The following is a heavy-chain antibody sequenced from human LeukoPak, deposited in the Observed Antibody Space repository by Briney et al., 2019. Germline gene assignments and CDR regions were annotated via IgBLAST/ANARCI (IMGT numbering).Heavy chain of an antibody. V-gene: IGHV3-23*01. CDR1: GFTFSSYG. CDR3: AKGRWFGESGTYYFDY. CDR2: ISGSGGST. J-gene: IGHJ4*02. Sequence: GGSLRLSCAASGFTFSSYGMHWVRQAPGKGLEWVSAISGSGGSTYYADSVKGRFTISRDNSKNTLYLQMNSLRAEDTAVYYCAKGRWFGESGTYYFDYWGQGTLVTVSS. D-gene: IGHD3-10*01.